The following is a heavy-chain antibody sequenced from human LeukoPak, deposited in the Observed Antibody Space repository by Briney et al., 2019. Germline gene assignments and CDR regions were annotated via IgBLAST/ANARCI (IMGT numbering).Heavy chain of an antibody. Sequence: GGSLRLSCAASGFTFSSYAMSWVRQAPGKGLEWVSAISGSGGSTYYADSVKGRFTISRDNSKNTLYLQMNSLRAEDTAVYYCAKGPFGTPDYYYYGMDVWGQGTTVTVSS. CDR1: GFTFSSYA. J-gene: IGHJ6*02. D-gene: IGHD3-3*01. V-gene: IGHV3-23*01. CDR2: ISGSGGST. CDR3: AKGPFGTPDYYYYGMDV.